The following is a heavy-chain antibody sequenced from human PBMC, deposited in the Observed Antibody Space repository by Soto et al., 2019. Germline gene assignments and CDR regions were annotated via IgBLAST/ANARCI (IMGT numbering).Heavy chain of an antibody. V-gene: IGHV3-33*05. Sequence: QVQLVESGGGVVQPGTSLRLSCVGSGFTFRSYVIHWVRQAPGKGLEWVALTSYDGSNKDYGDSVQGRFTISRDNSRNTVALQMDSLRREDTALYDCARWGTTGGLDVWGQGTLVSVSS. CDR3: ARWGTTGGLDV. CDR2: TSYDGSNK. CDR1: GFTFRSYV. D-gene: IGHD3-16*01. J-gene: IGHJ1*01.